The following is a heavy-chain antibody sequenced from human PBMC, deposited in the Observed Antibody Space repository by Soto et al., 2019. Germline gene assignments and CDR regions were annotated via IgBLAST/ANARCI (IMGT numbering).Heavy chain of an antibody. V-gene: IGHV2-5*01. Sequence: SGPTLVNPTQTLTLTCTFTGFSLSTGGVAVGWIRQPPGKALEWLALIYWNDDKLYSPSLKTRLTVTKDTSKNQVILTMTNVGPVDTATYYCAHKLRYLDPMDVWGQGTTVTVSS. CDR1: GFSLSTGGVA. CDR2: IYWNDDK. J-gene: IGHJ6*02. CDR3: AHKLRYLDPMDV. D-gene: IGHD3-9*01.